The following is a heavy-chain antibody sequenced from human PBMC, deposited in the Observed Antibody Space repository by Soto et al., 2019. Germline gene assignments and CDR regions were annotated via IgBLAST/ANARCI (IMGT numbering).Heavy chain of an antibody. V-gene: IGHV3-30-3*01. CDR1: GFTFSHYA. CDR2: ISYDGSNK. D-gene: IGHD1-26*01. Sequence: SLRLSCAASGFTFSHYAMHWVRQAPGKGLAWVAVISYDGSNKYYADSVKGRFTISRDNSKNTLYLQMNSLRAEDTAVYYCASDHLVGDTYFRSGDAFDIWGHGTMVTVSS. CDR3: ASDHLVGDTYFRSGDAFDI. J-gene: IGHJ3*02.